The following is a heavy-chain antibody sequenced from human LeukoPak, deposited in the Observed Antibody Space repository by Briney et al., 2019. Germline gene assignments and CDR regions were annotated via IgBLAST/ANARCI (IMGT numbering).Heavy chain of an antibody. CDR3: ANGRNYDFWGGYSYAFDI. J-gene: IGHJ3*02. D-gene: IGHD3-3*01. CDR2: ISYDGSNK. CDR1: GFTFSSYG. Sequence: GGSLRLSCAASGFTFSSYGMHWVRQAPGKGLEWVAVISYDGSNKYYADSVKGRFTISRDNSKNALYLQMNSLRAEDTAVYYLANGRNYDFWGGYSYAFDIWGQGTMVTVSS. V-gene: IGHV3-30*18.